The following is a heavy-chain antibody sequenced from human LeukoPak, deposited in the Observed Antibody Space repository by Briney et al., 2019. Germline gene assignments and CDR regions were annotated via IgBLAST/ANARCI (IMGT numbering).Heavy chain of an antibody. D-gene: IGHD3-9*01. CDR2: ISASSSYI. CDR1: GFTFSSYT. Sequence: GGSLRLSCAASGFTFSSYTMNWVRQAPGKGLELVSSISASSSYIYYADSVKGRFTISRDNASNSLNLQMNSLRTQDTAVYYCSRVTMYYDIFTGYYKPNWFDPWGQGTLVTVSS. CDR3: SRVTMYYDIFTGYYKPNWFDP. V-gene: IGHV3-21*01. J-gene: IGHJ5*02.